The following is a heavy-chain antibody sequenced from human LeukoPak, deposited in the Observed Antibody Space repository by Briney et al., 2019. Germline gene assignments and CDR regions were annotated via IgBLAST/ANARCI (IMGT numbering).Heavy chain of an antibody. CDR2: LSFDGSNK. Sequence: GGSLRLSCAASGFTFSSYGMHWVRQAPGKGLEWVAVLSFDGSNKYYADSVKGRFTISRDNSKHTLYLQMNSLRAEDTAVYYCAESPSSSGYQYYFDNWGQGTLVTVSS. CDR1: GFTFSSYG. D-gene: IGHD3-22*01. V-gene: IGHV3-30*18. CDR3: AESPSSSGYQYYFDN. J-gene: IGHJ4*02.